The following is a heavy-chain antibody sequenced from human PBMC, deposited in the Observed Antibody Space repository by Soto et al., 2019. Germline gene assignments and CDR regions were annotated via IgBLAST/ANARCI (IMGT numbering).Heavy chain of an antibody. CDR2: IIPIFGTA. Sequence: GASVKVSCKASGGTFSSYAISWVRQAPGQGLEWKGGIIPIFGTANYAQKFQGRVTITADESTSTAYMELSSLRSEDTAVYYCARDNPYDLSPQTTNNYYYYYMDVWGKGTTVTVSS. J-gene: IGHJ6*03. D-gene: IGHD3-3*01. CDR1: GGTFSSYA. V-gene: IGHV1-69*13. CDR3: ARDNPYDLSPQTTNNYYYYYMDV.